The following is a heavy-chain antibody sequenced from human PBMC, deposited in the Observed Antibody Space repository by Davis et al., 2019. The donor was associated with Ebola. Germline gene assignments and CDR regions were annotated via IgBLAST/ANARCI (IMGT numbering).Heavy chain of an antibody. CDR2: IYSGGST. V-gene: IGHV3-66*01. CDR3: ARGYDGSRSTAMDV. J-gene: IGHJ6*02. D-gene: IGHD3-10*01. Sequence: GESLKISCAASGFIVSNIYMSWVRQAPGKGLEWVSTIYSGGSTNYEESVKDRFIISRDGSKNILDLQMSSLRVEDTALYYCARGYDGSRSTAMDVWGQGTTVTVSS. CDR1: GFIVSNIY.